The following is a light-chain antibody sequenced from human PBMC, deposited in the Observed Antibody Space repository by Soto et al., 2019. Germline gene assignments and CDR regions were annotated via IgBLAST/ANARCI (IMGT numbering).Light chain of an antibody. CDR2: GAS. Sequence: EILLKQSQATLSVFPGASATVSCMASQSVSSNLAWYQQKPGQAPRLLIYGASTRATGIPARFSGSGSGTEFTLTISSLQPEDFAVYYCQQYGGSTRTFGQGTKVDIK. CDR3: QQYGGSTRT. J-gene: IGKJ1*01. CDR1: QSVSSN. V-gene: IGKV3-15*01.